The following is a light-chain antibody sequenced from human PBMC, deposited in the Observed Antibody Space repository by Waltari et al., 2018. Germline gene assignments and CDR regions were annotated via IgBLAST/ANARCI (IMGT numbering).Light chain of an antibody. V-gene: IGLV2-23*01. J-gene: IGLJ2*01. CDR1: SSDVGSYNL. Sequence: QSALTQPASVSGSPGQSITISCTGNSSDVGSYNLVSWYQQHPGKAPKLMIYEGSKWPSGVSDRFSGSKSGNTASLTISGLQAEDEADYYCCSYAGSSTVVFGGVTKLTVL. CDR2: EGS. CDR3: CSYAGSSTVV.